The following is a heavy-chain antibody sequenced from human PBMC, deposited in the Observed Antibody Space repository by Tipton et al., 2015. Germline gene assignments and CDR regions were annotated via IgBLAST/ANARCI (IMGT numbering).Heavy chain of an antibody. Sequence: SLRLSCAASGFIFSTYDMHWVRQAPGKGLEYVSAIRSDGGGTVCADSVKGRFTISRDNSKNTLYLQMSSLRPDDTAVYYCAKGPGYYSYYGVDVWGQGTTVTVSS. CDR1: GFIFSTYD. V-gene: IGHV3-64D*08. J-gene: IGHJ6*02. CDR2: IRSDGGGT. CDR3: AKGPGYYSYYGVDV.